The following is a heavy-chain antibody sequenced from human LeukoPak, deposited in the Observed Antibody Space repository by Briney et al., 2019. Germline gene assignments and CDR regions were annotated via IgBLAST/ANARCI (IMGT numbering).Heavy chain of an antibody. J-gene: IGHJ4*02. CDR3: ARGPIPMVRGVIDYFDY. CDR1: GYTFTSYY. D-gene: IGHD3-10*01. Sequence: ASVKVSCKASGYTFTSYYMHWVRQAPGQGLEWMGIINPSGGSTSYAQKFQGRVTMTRDTSTSTVYMELSSLRSEDTAVYYCARGPIPMVRGVIDYFDYWGQETLVTVSS. CDR2: INPSGGST. V-gene: IGHV1-46*03.